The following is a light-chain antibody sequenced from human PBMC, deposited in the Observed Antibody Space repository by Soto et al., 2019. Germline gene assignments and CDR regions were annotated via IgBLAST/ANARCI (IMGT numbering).Light chain of an antibody. Sequence: QSALTQPASVSGSPGQSTTISCTGTSSDVGAYTHISWYQQHPGKAPKLMIYDVSNRPSGVSNRSSGSKSGNTASLTISGLQPEDEAEYYCSLHAPLSTLIFGGGTKLTVL. CDR1: SSDVGAYTH. J-gene: IGLJ2*01. V-gene: IGLV2-14*03. CDR3: SLHAPLSTLI. CDR2: DVS.